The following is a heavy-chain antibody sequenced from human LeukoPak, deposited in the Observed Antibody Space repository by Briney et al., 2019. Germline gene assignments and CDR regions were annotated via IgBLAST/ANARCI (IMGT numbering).Heavy chain of an antibody. CDR2: IYYSGST. CDR3: ARQGYYDFWSGQHDY. V-gene: IGHV4-39*01. CDR1: GGSISSSSYY. Sequence: SETLSLTCTVSGGSISSSSYYWGWIRQPQGKGLEWIGSIYYSGSTYYNPSLKSRVTISVDTPKNQFSLKLSSVTAADTAVYYCARQGYYDFWSGQHDYWGQGTLVTVSS. J-gene: IGHJ4*02. D-gene: IGHD3-3*01.